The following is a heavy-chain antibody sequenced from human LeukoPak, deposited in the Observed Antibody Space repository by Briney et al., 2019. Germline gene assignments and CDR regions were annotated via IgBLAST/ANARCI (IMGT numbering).Heavy chain of an antibody. CDR2: ISYDGSNK. CDR1: GFTFSSYA. Sequence: GGSLRLSCAASGFTFSSYAMHWVRQAPGKGLEWVAVISYDGSNKYYADSVKGRFTISRDNSKNTLYLQMNSLRAEDTAVYYCARVEVGVPSGYDFDYWGQGTLVTVSS. V-gene: IGHV3-30*04. CDR3: ARVEVGVPSGYDFDY. J-gene: IGHJ4*02. D-gene: IGHD5-12*01.